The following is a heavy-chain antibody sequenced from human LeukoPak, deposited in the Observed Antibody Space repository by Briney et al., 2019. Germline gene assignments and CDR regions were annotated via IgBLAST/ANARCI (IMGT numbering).Heavy chain of an antibody. V-gene: IGHV1-2*06. J-gene: IGHJ4*02. CDR2: INPNSGGT. CDR1: GYTFTGYY. CDR3: ARYQKYCSSTSCDDY. D-gene: IGHD2-2*01. Sequence: ASVKVSRKASGYTFTGYYMHWVRQAPGQGLEWMGRINPNSGGTNYAQKFQGRVTMTRDTSISTAYMELSRLRSDDTAVYYCARYQKYCSSTSCDDYWGQGTLVTVSS.